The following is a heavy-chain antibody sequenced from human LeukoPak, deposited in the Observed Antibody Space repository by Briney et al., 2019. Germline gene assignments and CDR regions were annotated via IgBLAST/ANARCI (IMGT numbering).Heavy chain of an antibody. V-gene: IGHV3-23*01. CDR2: ISGTSGGDGHT. CDR1: GFTFSTYA. D-gene: IGHD2-15*01. CDR3: AKDPSSGYCSTGICFESPFDS. J-gene: IGHJ4*02. Sequence: PGGSLRLSCAASGFTFSTYAMSWVRQAPGKGLEWVSTISGTSGGDGHTWYADSVKGRFTISRDDSKNTLHLQLNSLRAEDTAMYYCAKDPSSGYCSTGICFESPFDSWGQGTLVTVSS.